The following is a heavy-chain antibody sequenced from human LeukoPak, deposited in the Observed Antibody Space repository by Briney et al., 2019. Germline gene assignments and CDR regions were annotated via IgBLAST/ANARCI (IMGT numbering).Heavy chain of an antibody. V-gene: IGHV1-46*01. D-gene: IGHD3-9*01. CDR3: ARDYYDILTGYYSDPLVFDY. Sequence: GASVKVSCKATGYTFTAYYMHWVRQAPGQGLEWMGLINPSGSDTVYAQKFQGRVTMTRDMSTSTDYMELSSLRFDDTAVYYCARDYYDILTGYYSDPLVFDYWGQGTLVTVSS. J-gene: IGHJ4*02. CDR2: INPSGSDT. CDR1: GYTFTAYY.